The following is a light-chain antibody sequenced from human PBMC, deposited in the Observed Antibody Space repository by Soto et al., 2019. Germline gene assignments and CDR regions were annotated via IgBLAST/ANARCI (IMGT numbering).Light chain of an antibody. Sequence: QSVLAQPPSVSAAPGQKVTISCSGSSSNIGGNSVSWYQQLPGTAPKLLIYDDNKLPSGIPDRFSGSTSVTSATLGITGFQTGDEADYYCGSWDSSLSAYVFGTGTKVTVL. V-gene: IGLV1-51*01. J-gene: IGLJ1*01. CDR1: SSNIGGNS. CDR2: DDN. CDR3: GSWDSSLSAYV.